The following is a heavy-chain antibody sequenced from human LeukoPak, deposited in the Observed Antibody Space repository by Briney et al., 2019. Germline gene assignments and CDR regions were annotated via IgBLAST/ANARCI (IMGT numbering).Heavy chain of an antibody. CDR1: GFTFSTYG. V-gene: IGHV3-33*03. CDR2: IWYDGINK. CDR3: AKDAGGTSWYFDY. J-gene: IGHJ4*02. D-gene: IGHD2-2*01. Sequence: GGSLRLSCAASGFTFSTYGMHWVRQAPGKGLEWVAVIWYDGINKYYADSVQGRFTISRDNFKNTLYLQMNSLRAEDTATYYCAKDAGGTSWYFDYWGQGTLVTVSS.